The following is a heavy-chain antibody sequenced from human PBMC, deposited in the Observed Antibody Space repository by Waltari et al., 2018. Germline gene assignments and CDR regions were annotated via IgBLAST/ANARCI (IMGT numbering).Heavy chain of an antibody. CDR1: GGSISRYY. CDR3: ARGVVPAAIRAGNWFDP. J-gene: IGHJ5*02. Sequence: QVQLQESGPGLVKPSETLSLTCTVSGGSISRYYWSWIRQPAWKGLEWIGRIYTSGSTNYNHTRKSRVTMSVDTSKNQFSLKLSSVTAADTAVYYCARGVVPAAIRAGNWFDPWGQGTLVTVSS. V-gene: IGHV4-4*07. D-gene: IGHD2-2*02. CDR2: IYTSGST.